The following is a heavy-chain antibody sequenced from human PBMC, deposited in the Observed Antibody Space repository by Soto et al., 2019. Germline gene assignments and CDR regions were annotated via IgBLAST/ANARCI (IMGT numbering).Heavy chain of an antibody. CDR1: GYPFGDYA. CDR2: IGPTEAHAP. CDR3: AKDAIPYNGRDDAFDL. J-gene: IGHJ3*01. D-gene: IGHD2-2*02. Sequence: GGSLRLSCVASGYPFGDYAMRWVRQAPGKGLEWVSAIGPTEAHAPAYAASVKGRFTISRDNSRNILYLQMSNLRAEDTGVYYCAKDAIPYNGRDDAFDLWGQGTMVTVSS. V-gene: IGHV3-23*01.